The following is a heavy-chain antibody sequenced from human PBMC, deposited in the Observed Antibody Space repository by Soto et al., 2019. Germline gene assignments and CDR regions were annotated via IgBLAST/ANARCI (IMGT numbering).Heavy chain of an antibody. J-gene: IGHJ4*02. CDR3: AGPGYSSQDY. CDR2: ISGSGDGT. V-gene: IGHV3-23*01. D-gene: IGHD5-18*01. CDR1: GFTFSSFA. Sequence: LRLSCAASGFTFSSFALSWVRQAPGMGLEWVSAISGSGDGTDYADSVKGRFTISRDNSKNTLYLQMNSLRAEDTAVYYCAGPGYSSQDYWGQGALVTVSS.